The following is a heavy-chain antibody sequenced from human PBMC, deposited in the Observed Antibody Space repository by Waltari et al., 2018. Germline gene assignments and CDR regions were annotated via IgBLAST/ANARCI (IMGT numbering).Heavy chain of an antibody. CDR1: GYTFTSYA. V-gene: IGHV1-3*03. Sequence: QVPLVQSGAEVKKPGASVKVSCKASGYTFTSYAMHWVRQAPGQRLEWMGWINAGNGNTKCSQEFQGRVTITRDTSASTAYMELSSLSSEDMAVYYCARWGSWDPGDSGGWYFDLWGRGTLVTVSS. CDR2: INAGNGNT. J-gene: IGHJ2*01. D-gene: IGHD1-26*01. CDR3: ARWGSWDPGDSGGWYFDL.